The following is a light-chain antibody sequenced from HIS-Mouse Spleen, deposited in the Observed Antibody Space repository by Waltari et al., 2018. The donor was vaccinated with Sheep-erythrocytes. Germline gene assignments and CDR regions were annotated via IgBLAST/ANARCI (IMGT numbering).Light chain of an antibody. CDR3: CSYAGSSTPWV. CDR2: EGS. V-gene: IGLV2-23*01. J-gene: IGLJ3*02. CDR1: SSDVGSYNL. Sequence: QSALTQPASVSGSPGQSITISCTGTSSDVGSYNLVSWYQQHPGKAPKPMIYEGSKRPPGVSNSCSGSKSGNTASLTISGLQAEDEADYYCCSYAGSSTPWVFGGGTKLTVL.